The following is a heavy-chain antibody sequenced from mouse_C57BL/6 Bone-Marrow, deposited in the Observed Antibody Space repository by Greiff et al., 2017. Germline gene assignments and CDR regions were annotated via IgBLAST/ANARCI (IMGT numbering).Heavy chain of an antibody. V-gene: IGHV1-69*01. Sequence: QVQLQQPGAELVMPGASVKLSCKASGYTFTSYWMHWVKQRPGQGLEWIGEIDPSDSYTNYNQKFKGKSTLTVDTSASTAYMQLSSLTSEDSAVYYCARYGFAYWGQGTLVTVSA. CDR1: GYTFTSYW. CDR3: ARYGFAY. CDR2: IDPSDSYT. J-gene: IGHJ3*01.